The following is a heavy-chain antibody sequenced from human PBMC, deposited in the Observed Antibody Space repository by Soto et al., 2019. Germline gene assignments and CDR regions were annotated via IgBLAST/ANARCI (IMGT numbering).Heavy chain of an antibody. V-gene: IGHV1-2*04. CDR2: INPNSGGT. CDR3: ARDNLSTVTKGRYLWFDP. CDR1: GYTFTGYY. Sequence: QVQLVQSGAEVKKPGASVKVSCKASGYTFTGYYMHWVRQAPGQGLEWMGWINPNSGGTNYAQQFQTSATMTRDTTISTAYMELSRLRSDDTAVYYCARDNLSTVTKGRYLWFDPWGQRTQVTVSS. J-gene: IGHJ5*02. D-gene: IGHD4-17*01.